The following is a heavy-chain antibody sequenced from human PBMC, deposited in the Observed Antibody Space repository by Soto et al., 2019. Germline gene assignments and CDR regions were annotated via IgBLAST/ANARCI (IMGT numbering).Heavy chain of an antibody. CDR3: ARDRWMSRANWFDP. CDR2: ISDSGTT. V-gene: IGHV4-59*12. D-gene: IGHD2-2*03. J-gene: IGHJ5*02. Sequence: QVELQQSGPGLVKASETLSLSCTVFGGSIDSYYWSWIRQAPGKGLEWIGHISDSGTTNYNPSLGRRVTISEDTSRKLFSLKLSSVTAADTAVYFCARDRWMSRANWFDPWGPGTLVTVSS. CDR1: GGSIDSYY.